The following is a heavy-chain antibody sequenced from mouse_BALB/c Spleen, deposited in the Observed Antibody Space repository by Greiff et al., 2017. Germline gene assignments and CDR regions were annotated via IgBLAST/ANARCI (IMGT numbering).Heavy chain of an antibody. J-gene: IGHJ4*01. CDR1: GFTFSDYG. V-gene: IGHV5-15*02. Sequence: EVMLVESGGGLVQPGGSRKLSCAASGFTFSDYGMAWVRQAPGKGPEWVAFISNLAYSIYYADTVTGRFTISRENAKNTLYLEMSSLRSEDTAMYYCARDRGGNYHYAMDYWGQGTSVTVSS. CDR2: ISNLAYSI. D-gene: IGHD2-1*01. CDR3: ARDRGGNYHYAMDY.